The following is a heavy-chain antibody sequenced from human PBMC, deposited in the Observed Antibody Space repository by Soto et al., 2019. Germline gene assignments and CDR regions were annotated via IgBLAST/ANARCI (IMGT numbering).Heavy chain of an antibody. D-gene: IGHD3-22*01. V-gene: IGHV3-9*01. CDR2: ISWNSGSI. Sequence: EVQLVESGGGLVQPGRSLRLSCAASGFTFDDYAMHWVRQAPGKDLEWVSGISWNSGSIGYADSVKGRFTISRDNAKNSLYLQMNSLRAEDTVLYYCAKGEGSSGYYSLFDYWGQGTLVTVSS. CDR1: GFTFDDYA. J-gene: IGHJ4*02. CDR3: AKGEGSSGYYSLFDY.